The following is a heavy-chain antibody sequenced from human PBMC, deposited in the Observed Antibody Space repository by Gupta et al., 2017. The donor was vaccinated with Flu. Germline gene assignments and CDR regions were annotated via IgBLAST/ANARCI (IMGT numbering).Heavy chain of an antibody. Sequence: RQAPVQGLEWMGGIIPIFGTANYAQKFQGRVTITADESTSTAYMELSSLRSEDTAVYYCALVPAAIFAYFQHWGQGTLVTVSS. J-gene: IGHJ1*01. CDR2: IIPIFGTA. V-gene: IGHV1-69*01. CDR3: ALVPAAIFAYFQH. D-gene: IGHD2-2*02.